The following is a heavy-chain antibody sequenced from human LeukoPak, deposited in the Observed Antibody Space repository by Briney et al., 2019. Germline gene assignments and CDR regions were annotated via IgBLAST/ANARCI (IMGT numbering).Heavy chain of an antibody. CDR1: GGSISSYY. J-gene: IGHJ3*02. CDR3: ARDPPELRYFDWFPSDAFDI. Sequence: SETLSLTCTVSGGSISSYYWSWIRQPPGKGLEWIGRIYTSGSTNYNPSLKSRVTMSVDTSKNQFSLKLSSVTAADTAVYYCARDPPELRYFDWFPSDAFDIWGQGTMVTVSS. D-gene: IGHD3-9*01. CDR2: IYTSGST. V-gene: IGHV4-4*07.